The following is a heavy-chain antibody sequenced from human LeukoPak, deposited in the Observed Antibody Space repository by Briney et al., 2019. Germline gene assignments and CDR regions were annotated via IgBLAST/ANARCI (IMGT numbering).Heavy chain of an antibody. D-gene: IGHD3-22*01. CDR1: GYSFTSYE. Sequence: EASVTVSCKASGYSFTSYEINWVRRATGHGLEWMGRMNPDTGFTGYAQKFRGRVTMTRVTSMSTAYMELSSLRSEDTAVYYCARGGTRSSGSLRTFDNWGQGTLVTVSS. CDR2: MNPDTGFT. V-gene: IGHV1-8*01. J-gene: IGHJ4*02. CDR3: ARGGTRSSGSLRTFDN.